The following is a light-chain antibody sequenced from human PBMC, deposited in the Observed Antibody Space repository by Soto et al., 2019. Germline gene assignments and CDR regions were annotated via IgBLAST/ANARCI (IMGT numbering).Light chain of an antibody. V-gene: IGKV1-5*03. Sequence: DIQMTQSPSTLSASVGDRVTITCRASQSISSWLAWYQQKPGKAPKLLIYKASSLESGVPSRFSGSGSGTEFTLTISSLQPDDFAVYYCQQYNNWPPRITFGQGTRLEIK. CDR3: QQYNNWPPRIT. CDR2: KAS. CDR1: QSISSW. J-gene: IGKJ5*01.